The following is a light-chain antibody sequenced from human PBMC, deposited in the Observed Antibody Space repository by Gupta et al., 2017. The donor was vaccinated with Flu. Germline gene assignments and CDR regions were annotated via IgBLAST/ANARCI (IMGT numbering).Light chain of an antibody. CDR1: NLDCNS. Sequence: KTARITCVETNLDCNSGPWFHQRPGPAPLMVVYVYSDRLSATPERVSFSNSGDTATATVSVVEAGDEADYYYYVWDTSSGHSWVFGGGTKLTVL. J-gene: IGLJ3*02. CDR3: YVWDTSSGHSWV. V-gene: IGLV3-21*03. CDR2: VYS.